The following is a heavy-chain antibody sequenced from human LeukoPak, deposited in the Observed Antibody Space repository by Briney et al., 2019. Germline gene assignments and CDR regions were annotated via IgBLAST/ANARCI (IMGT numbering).Heavy chain of an antibody. CDR1: GFTFSSYA. CDR3: AKSPPYSSGWYGYFGY. D-gene: IGHD6-19*01. V-gene: IGHV3-23*01. J-gene: IGHJ4*02. Sequence: GGSLRLSCAASGFTFSSYAMSWVRQAPGKGLEWVSAISGSGGSTYYADSVKGRFTTSRDNSKNTLYLQMNSLRAEDTAVYYCAKSPPYSSGWYGYFGYWGQGTLVTVSS. CDR2: ISGSGGST.